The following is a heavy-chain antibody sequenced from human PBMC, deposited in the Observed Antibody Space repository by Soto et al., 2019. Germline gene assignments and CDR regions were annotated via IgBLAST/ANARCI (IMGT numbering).Heavy chain of an antibody. V-gene: IGHV2-5*02. Sequence: QITLKESGPTLVKPTQTLTLSCTFSGFSLSTSGVGVGWIRQPPGKALEWLALIYWDDDKRYSPSLKSRLTITKDTSKNQVVLTMTNMYPVDTATYYCARTYYDYVWGSYRRNYYYYGMDVWGQGTTVTVSS. D-gene: IGHD3-16*02. J-gene: IGHJ6*02. CDR3: ARTYYDYVWGSYRRNYYYYGMDV. CDR1: GFSLSTSGVG. CDR2: IYWDDDK.